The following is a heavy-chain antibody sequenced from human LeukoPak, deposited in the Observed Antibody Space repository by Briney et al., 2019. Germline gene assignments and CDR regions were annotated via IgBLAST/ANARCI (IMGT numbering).Heavy chain of an antibody. CDR1: GFTFSSYG. V-gene: IGHV3-30*02. CDR3: AKDSWEVGATSEIDY. D-gene: IGHD1-26*01. Sequence: PGGSLRLSCAASGFTFSSYGMHWVRQAPGTGLEWVAFIRYDGSNKYYVDYAEGRFTIHRNNSKDPLYLHLNRLRADDTGVDYCAKDSWEVGATSEIDYWGQGTLVTVSS. J-gene: IGHJ4*02. CDR2: IRYDGSNK.